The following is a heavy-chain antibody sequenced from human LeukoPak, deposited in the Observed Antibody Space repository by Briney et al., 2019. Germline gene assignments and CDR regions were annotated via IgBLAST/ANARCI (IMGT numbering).Heavy chain of an antibody. D-gene: IGHD6-13*01. CDR3: AKRRLRSSSGTGRFSGMDV. CDR1: GFTFSSYA. CDR2: ISGSGGST. V-gene: IGHV3-23*01. Sequence: GGSLRLSCAASGFTFSSYAMSWVRQAPGKGLEWVSAISGSGGSTYYADSMKGRFTISRDNSKNTLYLQMNSLRAEDTAVYYCAKRRLRSSSGTGRFSGMDVWGQGTTVTVSS. J-gene: IGHJ6*02.